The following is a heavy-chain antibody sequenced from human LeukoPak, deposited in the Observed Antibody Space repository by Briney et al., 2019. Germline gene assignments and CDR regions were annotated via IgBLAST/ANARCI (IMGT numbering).Heavy chain of an antibody. V-gene: IGHV4-39*07. CDR1: GGSISSSSYY. CDR2: IYYSGST. J-gene: IGHJ5*02. CDR3: ATGMTGARRYAENWFDP. D-gene: IGHD3-9*01. Sequence: SETLSLTCTVSGGSISSSSYYWGWIRQPPGKGLEWIGSIYYSGSTYYNPSLKSRVTISVDTSKNQFSLKLSSVTAADTAVYYCATGMTGARRYAENWFDPWGQGTLVTVSS.